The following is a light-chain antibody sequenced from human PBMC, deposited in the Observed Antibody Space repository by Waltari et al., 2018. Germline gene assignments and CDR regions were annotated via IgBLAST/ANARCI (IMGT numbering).Light chain of an antibody. CDR1: SSNIGDNI. J-gene: IGLJ1*01. CDR3: ATWDDDLRTYV. CDR2: RNN. Sequence: QSVLTQPPSASGTPGQRVTISCSGSSSNIGDNIVTWYQQFPGMAPKLLIYRNNQRPSGVPDRCSGSKSGTSASLAISGLQSEDEADYYCATWDDDLRTYVFGTATKVTVL. V-gene: IGLV1-44*01.